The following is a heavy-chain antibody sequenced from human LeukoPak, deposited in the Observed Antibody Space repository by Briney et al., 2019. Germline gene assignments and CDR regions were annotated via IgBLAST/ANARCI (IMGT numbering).Heavy chain of an antibody. CDR1: GFTFSSSA. CDR3: AKGDGYNEKVSFDY. CDR2: ISASGGST. Sequence: GGSLRLSCAASGFTFSSSAMSWVRQVPGKGLEWVSGISASGGSTSYADSVRGRFTISRDNSKNTLYLQMNSLRAEDTAVYYCAKGDGYNEKVSFDYWGQGTLVTVSS. D-gene: IGHD5-24*01. J-gene: IGHJ4*02. V-gene: IGHV3-23*01.